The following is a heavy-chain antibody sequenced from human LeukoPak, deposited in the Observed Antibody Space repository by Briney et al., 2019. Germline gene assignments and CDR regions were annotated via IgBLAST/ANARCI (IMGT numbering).Heavy chain of an antibody. J-gene: IGHJ4*02. CDR3: ARVLVDTAMASDY. D-gene: IGHD5-18*01. CDR1: GGSISSGGYY. Sequence: SETLSLTCTVSGGSISSGGYYWSWIRQHPGKGLEWIGYIYYSGSTYYNPSLKSRVTISVDTSKNQFSLKLSSVTAADTAVYYCARVLVDTAMASDYWGQGTLVTVSS. V-gene: IGHV4-31*03. CDR2: IYYSGST.